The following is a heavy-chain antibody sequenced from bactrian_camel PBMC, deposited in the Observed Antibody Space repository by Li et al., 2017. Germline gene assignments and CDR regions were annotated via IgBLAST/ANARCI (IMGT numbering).Heavy chain of an antibody. V-gene: IGHV3S55*01. D-gene: IGHD2*01. CDR1: GYSSCTYD. J-gene: IGHJ4*01. CDR2: IVSGSST. Sequence: HVQLVESGGGSVQAGGSLRLSCLVSGYSSCTYDMSWHRQAPGKEREFVSRIVSGSSTTYTDSVKGRFTVSGDYAMNTLYLEMNNLKPEDTAMYYCAAEFSDPVDCSAGYSYAPDYSHVGQGTQVTVS.